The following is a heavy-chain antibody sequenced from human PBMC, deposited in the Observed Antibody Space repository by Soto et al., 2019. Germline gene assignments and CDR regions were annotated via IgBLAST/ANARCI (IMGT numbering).Heavy chain of an antibody. V-gene: IGHV3-48*03. CDR2: ISSSGSTI. Sequence: PGGSLRLACAASGFTFSSYEMNWVRQAPGKGLEWVSYISSSGSTIYYADSVKGRFTISRDNAKNSLYLQMNSLRAEDTAVYYCARELIEYSSSPYYYYGMDVWGQGTTVTVSS. CDR3: ARELIEYSSSPYYYYGMDV. J-gene: IGHJ6*02. D-gene: IGHD6-6*01. CDR1: GFTFSSYE.